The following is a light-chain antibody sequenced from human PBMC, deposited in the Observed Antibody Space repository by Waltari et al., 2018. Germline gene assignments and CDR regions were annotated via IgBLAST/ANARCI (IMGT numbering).Light chain of an antibody. CDR1: SSSIGAGYD. Sequence: QSVLTQPPSVSGAPGQRVTISCTGSSSSIGAGYDGNWYQQLPGTAPKLLIYGNNNRPSGVPDRFSGSKSGTSASRAITGLQAEDEADYYCQSYDSSLSGSVFGGGTILTVL. CDR2: GNN. V-gene: IGLV1-40*01. CDR3: QSYDSSLSGSV. J-gene: IGLJ2*01.